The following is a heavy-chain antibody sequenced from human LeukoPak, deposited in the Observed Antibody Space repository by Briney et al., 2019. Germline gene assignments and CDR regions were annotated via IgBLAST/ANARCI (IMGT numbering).Heavy chain of an antibody. CDR1: GFTFSSYS. CDR2: ISSTGTRV. D-gene: IGHD6-19*01. CDR3: ARGDSSGWYYFDY. Sequence: GGSLRLSCAAAGFTFSSYSVNWVRQAPGKGLEWISHISSTGTRVYYADSVKGRFTISRDGAKNSLYLQMNSLRAEDTAVYYCARGDSSGWYYFDYWGQGTVVTVSS. V-gene: IGHV3-21*05. J-gene: IGHJ4*02.